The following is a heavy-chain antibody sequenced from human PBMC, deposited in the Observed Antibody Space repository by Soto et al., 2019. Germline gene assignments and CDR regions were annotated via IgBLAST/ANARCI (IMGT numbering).Heavy chain of an antibody. D-gene: IGHD4-17*01. Sequence: PGGSLRLSCAASGFTFSSYSMNWVRQAPGKGLEWVSSISSSSSYIYYADSVKGRFTISRDNAKNSLYLQMNSLRAEDTAVYYCARDRTFDYGDSCGMDVWGQGTTVTVSS. CDR1: GFTFSSYS. J-gene: IGHJ6*02. CDR2: ISSSSSYI. CDR3: ARDRTFDYGDSCGMDV. V-gene: IGHV3-21*01.